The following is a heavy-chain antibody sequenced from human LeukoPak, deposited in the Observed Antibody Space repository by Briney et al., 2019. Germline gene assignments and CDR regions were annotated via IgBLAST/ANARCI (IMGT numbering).Heavy chain of an antibody. CDR3: AKDSLTTVDY. Sequence: GGSLRLSCAASGFTFSSYGMHWVRQAPGKGLEWVASISSSSSFIYYADSVKGRFTISRDNAKNSLYLQMNSLRVEDTAVYYCAKDSLTTVDYWGQGSLVTVSS. J-gene: IGHJ4*02. V-gene: IGHV3-21*01. CDR2: ISSSSSFI. D-gene: IGHD4-11*01. CDR1: GFTFSSYG.